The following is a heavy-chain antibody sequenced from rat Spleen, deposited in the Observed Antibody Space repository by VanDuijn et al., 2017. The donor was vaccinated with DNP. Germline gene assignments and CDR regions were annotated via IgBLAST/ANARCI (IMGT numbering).Heavy chain of an antibody. Sequence: EVKLVESGGGLVQPGKSLKLSCAASGFNFNDNWMGWVRQAPGKGLEWIGEINKESGTIIYSPSLKDKFAISRDNAQNTLYLQMDSLRSEDTATYYCAGRPPPTRGPFDYWGQGVTVTVSS. J-gene: IGHJ2*01. CDR2: INKESGTI. CDR3: AGRPPPTRGPFDY. D-gene: IGHD1-4*01. CDR1: GFNFNDNW. V-gene: IGHV4-2*01.